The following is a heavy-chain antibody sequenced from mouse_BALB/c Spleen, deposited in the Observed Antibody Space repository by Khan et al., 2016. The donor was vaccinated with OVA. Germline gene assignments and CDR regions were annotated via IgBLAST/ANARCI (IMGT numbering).Heavy chain of an antibody. CDR2: INPYNGGS. Sequence: VQLQQSGPELVKPGASAKISCKASGYSFTDYTMNWVKQSHGKNLEWIGIINPYNGGSTYNQKFKDKATLTVDKSSSTAYLELLSLTADDSSFYYCARGGYGAFAYWGQGTLVTVSA. V-gene: IGHV1-18*01. CDR3: ARGGYGAFAY. D-gene: IGHD2-2*01. J-gene: IGHJ3*01. CDR1: GYSFTDYT.